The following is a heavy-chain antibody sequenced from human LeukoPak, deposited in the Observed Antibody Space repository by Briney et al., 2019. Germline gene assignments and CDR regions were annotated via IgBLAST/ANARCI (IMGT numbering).Heavy chain of an antibody. J-gene: IGHJ4*02. CDR3: ASLAGSYYDILTGY. CDR1: GGTFKTYV. V-gene: IGHV1-69*04. Sequence: GSSVKVSCTASGGTFKTYVFSWVRQAPGQGLEWMGRIIPILGIANYAQKFQGRVTITADKSTSTAYMELSSLRSEDTAVYYCASLAGSYYDILTGYWGQGTLVTVSS. D-gene: IGHD3-9*01. CDR2: IIPILGIA.